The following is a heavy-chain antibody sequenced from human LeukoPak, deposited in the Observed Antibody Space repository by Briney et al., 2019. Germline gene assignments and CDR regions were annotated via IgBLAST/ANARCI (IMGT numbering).Heavy chain of an antibody. CDR2: ISAYNGNT. J-gene: IGHJ4*02. V-gene: IGHV1-18*04. CDR3: ARTYYGDRPFDY. Sequence: ASVKVSCKASGYTFTSYGISWVRQAPGQGREWMGWISAYNGNTNYAQKLQGRVTMTTDTSTSTAYMELRSLRSDDTAVYYCARTYYGDRPFDYWGQGTLVTVSS. D-gene: IGHD4-17*01. CDR1: GYTFTSYG.